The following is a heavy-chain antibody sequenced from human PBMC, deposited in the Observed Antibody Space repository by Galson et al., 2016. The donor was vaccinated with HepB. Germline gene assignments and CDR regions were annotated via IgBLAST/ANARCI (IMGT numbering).Heavy chain of an antibody. CDR2: IYYTGST. J-gene: IGHJ5*02. D-gene: IGHD3-3*01. CDR3: SRMLGSFGIVTRTPSWFDP. V-gene: IGHV4-59*08. CDR1: GDSISSYY. Sequence: SETLSLTCTVSGDSISSYYWSWIRQPPGKGLEWIGYIYYTGSTHYNPSLKSRVTISVDTSKTQSSLKLTSVTAADTAVYYCSRMLGSFGIVTRTPSWFDPRGQGNLVTGSS.